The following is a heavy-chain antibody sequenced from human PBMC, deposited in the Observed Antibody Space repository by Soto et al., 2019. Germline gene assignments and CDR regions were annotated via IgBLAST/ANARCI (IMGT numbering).Heavy chain of an antibody. Sequence: QVQLVESGGGLVKPGGSLRLSCAASGFTFSDYYMSWIRQAPGKGLEWVSYISSSSSYTNYADSVKGRFTISRDNAKNSLYLQMNSLRAEDTAVYYCARDWSGGKKQWLPRRAFDIWGQGTMVTVSS. CDR2: ISSSSSYT. CDR3: ARDWSGGKKQWLPRRAFDI. J-gene: IGHJ3*02. CDR1: GFTFSDYY. D-gene: IGHD6-19*01. V-gene: IGHV3-11*06.